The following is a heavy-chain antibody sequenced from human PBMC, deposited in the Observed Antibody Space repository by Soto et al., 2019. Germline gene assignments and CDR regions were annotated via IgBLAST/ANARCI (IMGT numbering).Heavy chain of an antibody. CDR1: GYSFTSYW. J-gene: IGHJ6*02. CDR3: ASGAIATAGTTSYYYYYGMDV. Sequence: GESLKISCKGSGYSFTSYWISWVRQMPGKGLEWMGRIDPSDSYTNYSPSFQGHVTISADKSISTAYLQWSSLKASDTAMYYCASGAIATAGTTSYYYYYGMDVWGQGTTVTVSS. D-gene: IGHD6-13*01. V-gene: IGHV5-10-1*01. CDR2: IDPSDSYT.